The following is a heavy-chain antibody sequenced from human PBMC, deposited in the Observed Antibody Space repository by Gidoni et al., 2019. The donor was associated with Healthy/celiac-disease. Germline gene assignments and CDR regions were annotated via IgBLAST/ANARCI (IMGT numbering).Heavy chain of an antibody. J-gene: IGHJ6*03. Sequence: QVQLVQSGAEVKKPGASVKVSCKASGYTFTSYGISWVRQAPGQGLEWMGWISAYNGNTNYAQKLQGRVTMTTDTSTSTAYMELRSLRSDDTAVYYCASVQSGYDSRYYYYMDVWGKGTTVTVSS. V-gene: IGHV1-18*01. CDR1: GYTFTSYG. CDR2: ISAYNGNT. D-gene: IGHD5-12*01. CDR3: ASVQSGYDSRYYYYMDV.